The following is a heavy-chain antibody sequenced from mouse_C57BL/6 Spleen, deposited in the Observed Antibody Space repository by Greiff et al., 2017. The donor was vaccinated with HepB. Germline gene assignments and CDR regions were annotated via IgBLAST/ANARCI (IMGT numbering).Heavy chain of an antibody. D-gene: IGHD2-2*01. CDR2: IHPSDSDT. J-gene: IGHJ4*01. Sequence: VQLQQSGAELVKPGASVKVSCKASGYTFTSYWMHWVKQRPGQGLEWIGRIHPSDSDTNYNQKFKGKAPLTVDKSSSTAYMQLSSLTSEDSAVYYCARGDFMVTTGPYAMDYWGQGTSVTVSS. V-gene: IGHV1-74*01. CDR3: ARGDFMVTTGPYAMDY. CDR1: GYTFTSYW.